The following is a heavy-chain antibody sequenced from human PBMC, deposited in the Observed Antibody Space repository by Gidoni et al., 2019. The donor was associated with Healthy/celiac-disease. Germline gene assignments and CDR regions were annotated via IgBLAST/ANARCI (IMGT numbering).Heavy chain of an antibody. V-gene: IGHV4-39*01. CDR1: GASISSSSYY. CDR2: IYYSGGT. Sequence: QLQLQESGPGLVKPSETLSLTCTVSGASISSSSYYWGWIRQPPGKGLEWIGSIYYSGGTYYNPSLKGRANMSVDTSKNQFSLELSSLTAADTAVYYCARFLSGGSYSFDYWGQGTLVTVSS. CDR3: ARFLSGGSYSFDY. J-gene: IGHJ4*02. D-gene: IGHD1-26*01.